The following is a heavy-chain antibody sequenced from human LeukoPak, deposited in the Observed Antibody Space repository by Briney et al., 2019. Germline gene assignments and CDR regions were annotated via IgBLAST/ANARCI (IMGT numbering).Heavy chain of an antibody. CDR2: IYYSGST. CDR3: ARENCSGGSCYSIYYYYYMDV. Sequence: SETLSFTCTVSGGSISSYYWSWIRQPPGKGLEWIGYIYYSGSTNYNPSLKSRVTISVYTSKNQFSLKLSSVTAADTAVYYCARENCSGGSCYSIYYYYYMDVWGKGTTVTVSS. V-gene: IGHV4-59*12. J-gene: IGHJ6*03. CDR1: GGSISSYY. D-gene: IGHD2-15*01.